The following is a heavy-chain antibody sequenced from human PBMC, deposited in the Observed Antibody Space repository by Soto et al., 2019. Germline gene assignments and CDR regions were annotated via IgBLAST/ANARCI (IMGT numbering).Heavy chain of an antibody. CDR2: IYYSGST. CDR3: ASLDSPFDP. V-gene: IGHV4-59*08. Sequence: SETLSLTCTVSGGSISSYYWSWIRQPPGKGLEWIGYIYYSGSTNHNPSLKSRVTISVDTSKNQFSLKLSSVTAADTAVYYCASLDSPFDPWDQGTLVTVSS. CDR1: GGSISSYY. J-gene: IGHJ5*02. D-gene: IGHD2-15*01.